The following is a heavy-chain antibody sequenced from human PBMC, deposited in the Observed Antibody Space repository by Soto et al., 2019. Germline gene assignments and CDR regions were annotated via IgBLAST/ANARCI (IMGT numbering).Heavy chain of an antibody. D-gene: IGHD5-12*01. CDR2: IIPIFGTA. Sequence: SVKVSCKASGGTFSSYAISWVRQAPGQGLEWMGGIIPIFGTANYAQKFQGRVTITADESTSTAYMELSSLRSEDTAVYYCARLPQPRSSGYDPWYYGMDVWGQGTTVTVSS. CDR3: ARLPQPRSSGYDPWYYGMDV. CDR1: GGTFSSYA. V-gene: IGHV1-69*13. J-gene: IGHJ6*02.